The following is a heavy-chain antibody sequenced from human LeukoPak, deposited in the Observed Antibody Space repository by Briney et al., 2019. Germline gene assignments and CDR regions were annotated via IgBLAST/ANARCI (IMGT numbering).Heavy chain of an antibody. V-gene: IGHV3-7*04. Sequence: PGGSLRLSCEPSGFTFSSNWMSWVRQAPGKGLEWVANIKQDGSQKYYVDSVKGRFTISRDNAKNSLYLQMNSLRADDTAVYYGARDLEGLDYWGQGTLVTVSS. CDR3: ARDLEGLDY. CDR1: GFTFSSNW. D-gene: IGHD1-1*01. J-gene: IGHJ4*02. CDR2: IKQDGSQK.